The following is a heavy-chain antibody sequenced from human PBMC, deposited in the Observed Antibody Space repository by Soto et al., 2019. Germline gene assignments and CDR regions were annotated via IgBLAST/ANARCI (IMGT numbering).Heavy chain of an antibody. CDR2: ISAYNGDT. J-gene: IGHJ6*04. CDR3: ARDSHRYCTNGVCNQGYSYYSMDV. Sequence: QVQLVQSGAEVKKPGASVKVSCKASGYTFTTYGINWVRQAPGQGLEWMGWISAYNGDTNYAQDLQGRVTMTTDTSTPTAYMELRTLRSDAAAVYYCARDSHRYCTNGVCNQGYSYYSMDVWGKGPTVTVSS. V-gene: IGHV1-18*01. D-gene: IGHD2-8*01. CDR1: GYTFTTYG.